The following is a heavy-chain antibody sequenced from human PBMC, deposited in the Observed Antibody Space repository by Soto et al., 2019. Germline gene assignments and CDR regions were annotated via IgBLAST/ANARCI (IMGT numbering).Heavy chain of an antibody. D-gene: IGHD2-2*01. J-gene: IGHJ6*01. CDR3: AREGYFSSASCALDYHDYFGMDV. V-gene: IGHV1-18*01. CDR1: AYTFTRYG. CDR2: IGAYNVNT. Sequence: QVQLVQSGGEVKKPGASVKVSCKSSAYTFTRYGVTWLRQAPGQGLEWMGWIGAYNVNTNYAQKFQGRVTMNTDTSTSTAYMELRSLTSDGSALYFCAREGYFSSASCALDYHDYFGMDVWGQGTTVTVSA.